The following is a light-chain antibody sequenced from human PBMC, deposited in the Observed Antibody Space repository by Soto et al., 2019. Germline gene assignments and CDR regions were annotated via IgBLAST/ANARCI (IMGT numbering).Light chain of an antibody. Sequence: QSALTQPASVSGSPEQSITISCTGTSSDVGRYDYVSWFQHHPDKAPKLIIYGVTNRPSGVSNRFSGSKSGSTASLTISGLQAEDEADYYCTSFTTSSTWVFGGGTKLTVL. CDR3: TSFTTSSTWV. CDR2: GVT. CDR1: SSDVGRYDY. V-gene: IGLV2-14*01. J-gene: IGLJ3*02.